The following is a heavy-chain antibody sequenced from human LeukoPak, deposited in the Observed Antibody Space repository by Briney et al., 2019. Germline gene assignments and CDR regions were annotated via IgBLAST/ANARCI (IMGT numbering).Heavy chain of an antibody. Sequence: GGSLRLSCAASGFTFSCSVVQWVRQASGKVLEWVGRIRTKTDDYATAYAASVKGRITISSDDSKNMAYLQMNRLTPQDTAVYYCTRPSELLGIYYYYSVDVWGKGTTVTVSS. V-gene: IGHV3-73*01. CDR2: IRTKTDDYAT. J-gene: IGHJ6*04. CDR1: GFTFSCSV. CDR3: TRPSELLGIYYYYSVDV. D-gene: IGHD3-10*01.